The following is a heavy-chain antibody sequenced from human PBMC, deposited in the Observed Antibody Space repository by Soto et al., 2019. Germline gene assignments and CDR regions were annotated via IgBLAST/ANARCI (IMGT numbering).Heavy chain of an antibody. CDR1: GFTFTSSA. V-gene: IGHV1-58*01. CDR3: AAGNSGYGSSDY. J-gene: IGHJ4*02. D-gene: IGHD5-12*01. CDR2: IVVGSGNT. Sequence: ASVKVSGKASGFTFTSSAVQWVRQARGQRLEWIGWIVVGSGNTNYAQKFQERVTITRDMSTSTAYMELSSLRSEDTAVYYCAAGNSGYGSSDYSGQGPLVTVSS.